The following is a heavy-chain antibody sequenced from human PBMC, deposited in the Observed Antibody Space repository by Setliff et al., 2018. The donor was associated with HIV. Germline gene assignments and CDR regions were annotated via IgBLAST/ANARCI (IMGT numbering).Heavy chain of an antibody. D-gene: IGHD2-8*01. CDR1: GFSFGNHW. CDR2: INSDGSIT. J-gene: IGHJ6*02. CDR3: ARPYTVWVYGMDL. V-gene: IGHV3-74*01. Sequence: GGSLRLSCGASGFSFGNHWMYWVRQAPGKGLVWVSRINSDGSITDYADSVKGRFTISRNNAKNTLYMQMNSLRAEDTAVYYCARPYTVWVYGMDLWGQGTTVTVSS.